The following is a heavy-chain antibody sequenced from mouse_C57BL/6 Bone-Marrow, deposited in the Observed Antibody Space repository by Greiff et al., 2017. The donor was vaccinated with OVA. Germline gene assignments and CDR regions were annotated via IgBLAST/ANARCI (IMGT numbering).Heavy chain of an antibody. J-gene: IGHJ1*03. CDR2: ITTGGSCT. Sequence: EVQLKESGGDLVKPGASLKLSCAASGFTFTSYCMSWVRQTPDQRLEWVATITTGGSCTYYPDNVKGRFTISRDNAKNTLYLQMSRLKSEDTAMYYCARLNEYFDVWGTGTTVTVSS. V-gene: IGHV5-6*01. CDR3: ARLNEYFDV. CDR1: GFTFTSYC.